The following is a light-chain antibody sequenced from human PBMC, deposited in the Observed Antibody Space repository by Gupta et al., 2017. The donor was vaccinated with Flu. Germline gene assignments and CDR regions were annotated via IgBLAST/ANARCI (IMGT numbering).Light chain of an antibody. Sequence: PACMSASVGDRVTITCRASQSISGYLHWYQQKPSEAPKLLIYAASNVQSGVPSGFSGSGSGTDFTLTISRLQPEDFATYYYQHRNNIPYTFGQGTKVDIK. V-gene: IGKV1-39*01. J-gene: IGKJ2*01. CDR2: AAS. CDR1: QSISGY. CDR3: QHRNNIPYT.